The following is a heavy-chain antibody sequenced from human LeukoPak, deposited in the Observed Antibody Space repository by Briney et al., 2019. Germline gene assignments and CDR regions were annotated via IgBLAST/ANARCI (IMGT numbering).Heavy chain of an antibody. V-gene: IGHV3-74*01. CDR3: ASMGRQWLAGYYYYYMDV. Sequence: GGSLRLSCAASGFTFSSYWMHWVRQAPGKGLVWVSRINSDGSSTSYADSVKGRFTISRDNAKNTLYLQMNSLRAEDTAVYYCASMGRQWLAGYYYYYMDVWGKGTTVTVSS. CDR2: INSDGSST. J-gene: IGHJ6*03. D-gene: IGHD6-19*01. CDR1: GFTFSSYW.